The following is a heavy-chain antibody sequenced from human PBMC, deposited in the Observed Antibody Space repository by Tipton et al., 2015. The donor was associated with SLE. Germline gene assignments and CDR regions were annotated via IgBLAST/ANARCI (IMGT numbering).Heavy chain of an antibody. CDR2: IYYSGNT. CDR1: GGSISSGGYY. CDR3: ARATDWNLSPDV. J-gene: IGHJ6*04. D-gene: IGHD1-7*01. V-gene: IGHV4-31*03. Sequence: TLSLTCTVSGGSISSGGYYWTWIRQLPGKGLEWIGYIYYSGNTYYNPSLGSRLTISVDTSKDQFSLGLTSVTAADTAVYYCARATDWNLSPDVWGKGTTVTVSS.